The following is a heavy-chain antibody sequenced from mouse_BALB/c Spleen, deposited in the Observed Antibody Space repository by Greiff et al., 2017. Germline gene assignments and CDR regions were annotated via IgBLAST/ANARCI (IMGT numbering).Heavy chain of an antibody. D-gene: IGHD1-2*01. Sequence: VQLQQSAAELARPGASVKMSCKASGYTFTSYTMHWVKQRPGQGLEWIGYINPSSGYTEYNQKFKDKTTLTADKSSSTAYMQLSSLTSEDSAVYYCSRGGSRAYWGQGTLVTVSA. CDR3: SRGGSRAY. J-gene: IGHJ3*01. CDR2: INPSSGYT. CDR1: GYTFTSYT. V-gene: IGHV1-4*02.